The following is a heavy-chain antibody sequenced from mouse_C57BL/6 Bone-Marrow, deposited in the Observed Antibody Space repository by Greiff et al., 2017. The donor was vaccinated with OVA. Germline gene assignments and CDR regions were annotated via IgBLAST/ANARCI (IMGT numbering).Heavy chain of an antibody. D-gene: IGHD2-2*01. CDR2: ISYDGSN. CDR1: GYSITSGYY. Sequence: VQLQQSGPGLVKPSQSLSLTCSVTGYSITSGYYWNWIRQFPGNKLEWMGYISYDGSNNYNPSLKNRISITRDTSKNQFFLKLNSVTTEDTATYYCARVTTETAYYFDYWGQGTTLTVSS. CDR3: ARVTTETAYYFDY. V-gene: IGHV3-6*01. J-gene: IGHJ2*01.